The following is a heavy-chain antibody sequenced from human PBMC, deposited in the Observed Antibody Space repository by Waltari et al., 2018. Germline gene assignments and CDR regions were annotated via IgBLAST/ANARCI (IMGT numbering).Heavy chain of an antibody. J-gene: IGHJ5*02. CDR3: ARDRGRGLYLDA. CDR2: VLSTGKT. V-gene: IGHV4-4*02. Sequence: QLQLQESGPGLVKPSGTLSLSCAVPGDSVTSPNWWRWVRQSPQRGLEWIGQVLSTGKTNYSPSFASRVTMSLDASNNQFSLKVTSATAADTAVYYCARDRGRGLYLDAWGPGTLVTVSP. D-gene: IGHD2-15*01. CDR1: GDSVTSPNW.